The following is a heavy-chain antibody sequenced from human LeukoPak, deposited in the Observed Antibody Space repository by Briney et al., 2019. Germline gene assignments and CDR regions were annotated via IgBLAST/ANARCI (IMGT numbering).Heavy chain of an antibody. CDR2: ISNGGTT. Sequence: PSETLSLTCTVSGGPINYYYWSWIRQPPSKDLEWIGYISNGGTTNYNPSLKSRVTISVDKSKNQLSLKLGSVTATDTAVYHCVRLQPNTGEWAFDIWGQGTLVTVS. CDR1: GGPINYYY. D-gene: IGHD1-1*01. V-gene: IGHV4-59*01. CDR3: VRLQPNTGEWAFDI. J-gene: IGHJ3*02.